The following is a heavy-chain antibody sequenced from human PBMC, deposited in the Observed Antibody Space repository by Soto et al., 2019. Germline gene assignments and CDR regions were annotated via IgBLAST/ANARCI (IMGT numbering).Heavy chain of an antibody. Sequence: ASVKVSCRASGYTFTGYYMHWVRQAPGQGLEWMGWINPNSGGTNYAQKFQGWVTMTRDTSISTAYMELSRLRSDDTAVYYCARGMNLHPGAFDIWGQGTMVTVSS. CDR3: ARGMNLHPGAFDI. CDR2: INPNSGGT. V-gene: IGHV1-2*04. J-gene: IGHJ3*02. CDR1: GYTFTGYY. D-gene: IGHD4-4*01.